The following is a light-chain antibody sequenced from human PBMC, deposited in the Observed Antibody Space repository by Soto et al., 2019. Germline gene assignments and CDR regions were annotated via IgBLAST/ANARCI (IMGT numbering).Light chain of an antibody. CDR3: SSSAGIYHYLV. CDR2: EVN. Sequence: QSALTQPPCASGSPGQSVTISCTGTSSDIGGYNSVSWYQQHPRKAPRLMIYEVNKRPSGVPDRFSGSKSGYTASLTVSGLQTEDEAFYYCSSSAGIYHYLVFGGGTQLTVL. V-gene: IGLV2-8*01. CDR1: SSDIGGYNS. J-gene: IGLJ7*01.